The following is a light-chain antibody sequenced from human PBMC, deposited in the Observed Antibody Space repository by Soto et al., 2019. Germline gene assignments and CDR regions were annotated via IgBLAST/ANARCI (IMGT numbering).Light chain of an antibody. V-gene: IGLV2-14*03. Sequence: QSVLTQPASVSASPGQSITISCTGTSTDIGAYKFVSWYQQHPGKAPKLMIYDVTSRPSGVSNRFSGSKSGNTASLIISGLQAEDEADYYCISYTSFDTYVFGTGTKVTVL. CDR3: ISYTSFDTYV. CDR1: STDIGAYKF. J-gene: IGLJ1*01. CDR2: DVT.